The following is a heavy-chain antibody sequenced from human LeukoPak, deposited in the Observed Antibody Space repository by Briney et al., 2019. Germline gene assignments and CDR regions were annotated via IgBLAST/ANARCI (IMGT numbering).Heavy chain of an antibody. J-gene: IGHJ4*02. CDR2: IIPILGIT. CDR3: ARDLDGSGTYPPG. V-gene: IGHV1-69*04. D-gene: IGHD3-10*01. Sequence: SVKVSCKASGGTFSSYAISWVGQAPGQGLEWMGRIIPILGITNYAQKFQGRVTITADKSTSTAYMELSSLRSEDTAVYYCARDLDGSGTYPPGWGQGTLVTVSS. CDR1: GGTFSSYA.